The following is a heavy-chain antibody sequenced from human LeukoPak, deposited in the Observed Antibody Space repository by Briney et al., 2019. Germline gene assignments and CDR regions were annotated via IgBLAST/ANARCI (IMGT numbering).Heavy chain of an antibody. CDR2: IYSSGRT. CDR3: ARDYSYPDY. D-gene: IGHD5-18*01. Sequence: SETLSLTCSVSGASISAYHWSWIRQPAGKGLEWIGRIYSSGRTNYIPSLKSRLTMSVDTSKNQFSLKLNSVTAADAAVYYCARDYSYPDYWGQGTLVTVSS. V-gene: IGHV4-4*07. J-gene: IGHJ4*02. CDR1: GASISAYH.